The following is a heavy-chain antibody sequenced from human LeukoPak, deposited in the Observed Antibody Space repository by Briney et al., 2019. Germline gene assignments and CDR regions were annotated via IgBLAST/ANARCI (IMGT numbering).Heavy chain of an antibody. CDR3: ARTSHYVDIAATIPYGIYYFDY. V-gene: IGHV1-18*01. CDR1: GYTFTSYG. D-gene: IGHD5-12*01. CDR2: ISGYNGDT. J-gene: IGHJ4*02. Sequence: ASVKLSCKASGYTFTSYGINWVRQAPGQGLEWMVCISGYNGDTNYAQKLQGRVTMTTDTSTSTDYMELRGLRSDDTAVYYCARTSHYVDIAATIPYGIYYFDYWGQGTLVTVSS.